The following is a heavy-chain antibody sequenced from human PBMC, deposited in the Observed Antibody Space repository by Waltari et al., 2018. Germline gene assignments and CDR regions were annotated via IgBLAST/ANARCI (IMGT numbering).Heavy chain of an antibody. CDR3: ARGKFTAFDI. CDR2: TYYRSQWRN. J-gene: IGHJ3*02. CDR1: EDSLFTTTVA. Sequence: QVQLPQSGPGLVQPSQTFSLPCPVPEDSLFTTTVAWNWIRQSPSRGLEWLGRTYYRSQWRNDYALSVKGRITVNPDTSKNHFSLQLDSVTPDDTAVYYCARGKFTAFDIWGQGTMVTVSS. V-gene: IGHV6-1*01.